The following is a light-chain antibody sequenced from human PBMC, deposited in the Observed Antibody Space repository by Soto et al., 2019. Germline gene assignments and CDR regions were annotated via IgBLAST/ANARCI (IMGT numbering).Light chain of an antibody. Sequence: QSVLTQTPSVSGTPGQRVNISCSGSSSNIGRNYVYWYHQFPGTAPKLLIYRDNERPSGVPDRFSGSKSGTSASLAISGLRSGDEADYHCATWDDSLGGPVFGGGTQVTVL. CDR1: SSNIGRNY. CDR2: RDN. J-gene: IGLJ2*01. V-gene: IGLV1-47*01. CDR3: ATWDDSLGGPV.